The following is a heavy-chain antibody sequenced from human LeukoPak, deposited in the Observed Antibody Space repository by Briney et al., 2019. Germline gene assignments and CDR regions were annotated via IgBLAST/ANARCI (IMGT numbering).Heavy chain of an antibody. CDR2: INHSGST. CDR1: GGSFSGYY. Sequence: KPSETLSLTCAVYGGSFSGYYWSWIRQPPGKGLEWIGEINHSGSTNYNPSLKSRVTISVDTSKNQFSLKLSSVTAADTAVYYCARGNGFRRGYSYGKPGDWFDPWGQGTLVTVSS. J-gene: IGHJ5*02. V-gene: IGHV4-34*01. CDR3: ARGNGFRRGYSYGKPGDWFDP. D-gene: IGHD5-18*01.